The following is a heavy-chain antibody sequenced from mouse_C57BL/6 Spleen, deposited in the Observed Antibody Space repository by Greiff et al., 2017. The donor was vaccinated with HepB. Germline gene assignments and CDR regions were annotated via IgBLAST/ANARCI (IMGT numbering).Heavy chain of an antibody. D-gene: IGHD1-1*01. Sequence: EVKLQESGPGMVKPSQSLSLTCTVTGYSITSGYDWHWIRHFPGNKLEWMGYISYSGSTNYNPSLKSRISITHDTSKNHFFLKLNSVTTEDTATYYCAREGYGSSYWYFDVWGTGTTVTVSS. CDR2: ISYSGST. CDR1: GYSITSGYD. J-gene: IGHJ1*03. CDR3: AREGYGSSYWYFDV. V-gene: IGHV3-1*01.